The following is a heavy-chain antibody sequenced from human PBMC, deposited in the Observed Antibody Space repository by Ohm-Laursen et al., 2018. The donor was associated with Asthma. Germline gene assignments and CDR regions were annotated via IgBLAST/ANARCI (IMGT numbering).Heavy chain of an antibody. D-gene: IGHD2-15*01. CDR2: IIGSGADT. J-gene: IGHJ6*02. CDR3: ARGTATGSQNIHYYDLDV. CDR1: GFTFSSYA. V-gene: IGHV3-23*01. Sequence: SLRLSCTASGFTFSSYAMSWVRQAPGKGLECVSAIIGSGADTYYADSVKGRFTISRDNSKNTLYLQMNTLRAEDTAVYYCARGTATGSQNIHYYDLDVWGQGTTVTVSS.